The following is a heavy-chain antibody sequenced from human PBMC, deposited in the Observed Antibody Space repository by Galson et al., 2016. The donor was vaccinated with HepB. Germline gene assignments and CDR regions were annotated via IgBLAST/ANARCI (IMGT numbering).Heavy chain of an antibody. D-gene: IGHD3-3*01. V-gene: IGHV3-21*01. CDR3: AREPNDFWSGWGSSYYYTDV. CDR1: GFTFSSHS. J-gene: IGHJ6*03. CDR2: ISSTSGYM. Sequence: SLRLSCAASGFTFSSHSMNWIRQAPGKGLEWVSSISSTSGYMYYAASVKGRFTISRDNAKNSLYLQMNSLRAEDTAMYYCAREPNDFWSGWGSSYYYTDVWGKGTTVTVSS.